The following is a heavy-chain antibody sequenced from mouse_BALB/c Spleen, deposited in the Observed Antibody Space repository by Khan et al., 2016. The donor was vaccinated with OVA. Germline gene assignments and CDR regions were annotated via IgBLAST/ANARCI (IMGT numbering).Heavy chain of an antibody. J-gene: IGHJ2*01. V-gene: IGHV1-7*01. CDR1: GYSFVNYW. Sequence: QVQLQQSGAELAKPGASGKMSCKASGYSFVNYWIHWVKQRPGQGLEWIGYINPSTDYAEYNQKFKEKATLTADKSSSTAYLHLSSLTSEDSAVYHCARWGNSYGSTFVYWGQGTMLTVSS. D-gene: IGHD1-1*01. CDR3: ARWGNSYGSTFVY. CDR2: INPSTDYA.